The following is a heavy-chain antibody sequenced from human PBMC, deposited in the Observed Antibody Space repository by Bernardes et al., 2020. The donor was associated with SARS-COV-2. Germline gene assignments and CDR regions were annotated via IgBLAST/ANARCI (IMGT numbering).Heavy chain of an antibody. J-gene: IGHJ3*02. V-gene: IGHV1-24*01. CDR1: GYTLSELS. CDR3: TTSLSLIVVVYAFDI. CDR2: FDPEDCAT. Sequence: ASVKVSCKVSGYTLSELSMHWVRQAPGKGLEWMGSFDPEDCATVYAQEFQGRVTMTGDSFTYTSYMELSSLRSEDTAVYYCTTSLSLIVVVYAFDIWGQGTMVTVSS. D-gene: IGHD3-22*01.